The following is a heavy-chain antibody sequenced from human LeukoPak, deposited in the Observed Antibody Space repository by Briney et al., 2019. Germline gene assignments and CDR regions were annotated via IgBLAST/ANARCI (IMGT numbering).Heavy chain of an antibody. V-gene: IGHV4-59*01. J-gene: IGHJ4*02. CDR1: GVSISTYY. Sequence: SETLSLTCSVSGVSISTYYWSWIRQPPGKGLEWIGYIYYSASTTDNPSLKSRVTISLDTSNNQFSLKLNSVTSADTAVYYCARGRDHPDYWGQGALVTVSS. D-gene: IGHD2-21*02. CDR3: ARGRDHPDY. CDR2: IYYSAST.